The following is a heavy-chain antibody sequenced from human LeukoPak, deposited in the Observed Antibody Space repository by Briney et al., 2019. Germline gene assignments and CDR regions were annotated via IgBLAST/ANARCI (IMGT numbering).Heavy chain of an antibody. CDR1: GDSISSGDYY. D-gene: IGHD1-26*01. CDR3: AREGGQYYFDY. CDR2: IYHSGST. V-gene: IGHV4-61*08. J-gene: IGHJ4*02. Sequence: PSQTLSLTCTVSGDSISSGDYYWSWIRQPPGKGLEWIGYIYHSGSTNYNPSLKSRVTISVDTSKNQFSLKLTSVTAADTAVYYCAREGGQYYFDYWGQGTLVTVSS.